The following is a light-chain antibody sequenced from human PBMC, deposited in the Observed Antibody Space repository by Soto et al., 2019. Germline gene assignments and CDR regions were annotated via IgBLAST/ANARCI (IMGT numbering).Light chain of an antibody. Sequence: QSVLTQPASVSGSPGQSITISCTGTSSDVGSYNLVSWYQQHPGKAPKLMIYEGSKRPSGVSNRFSGSESGNTASLTISGLQAEDEADYYCCSYAGSSTWVFGGGTQLTVL. CDR3: CSYAGSSTWV. J-gene: IGLJ3*02. V-gene: IGLV2-23*01. CDR1: SSDVGSYNL. CDR2: EGS.